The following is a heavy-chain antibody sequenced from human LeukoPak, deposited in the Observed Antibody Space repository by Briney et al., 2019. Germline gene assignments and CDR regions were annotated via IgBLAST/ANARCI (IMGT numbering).Heavy chain of an antibody. J-gene: IGHJ4*02. CDR2: ISGNNDNP. D-gene: IGHD2-2*01. CDR1: GYTFSNFG. Sequence: ASVKVSCKASGYTFSNFGISWVRQAPGQGLEWMGWISGNNDNPNYGQKFQGRLAVTTDSSTSTAYMELRNLRSDDTAVYYCARDGTSTDDYWGQGTLVTVSS. V-gene: IGHV1-18*01. CDR3: ARDGTSTDDY.